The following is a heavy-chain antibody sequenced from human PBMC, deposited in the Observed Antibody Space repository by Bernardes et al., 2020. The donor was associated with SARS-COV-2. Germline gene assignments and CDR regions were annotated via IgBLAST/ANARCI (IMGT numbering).Heavy chain of an antibody. V-gene: IGHV3-48*01. CDR2: ISSDSKTI. CDR3: ARDYGRITMVRGVVTYQYYGMDV. D-gene: IGHD3-10*01. CDR1: GFTFSSYS. Sequence: GGSLRLSCAASGFTFSSYSMNWVRQAPGKGLEWVSYISSDSKTIHHADSVKGRFIISRDNARSSLYLQMDSLRAEDTAVYYCARDYGRITMVRGVVTYQYYGMDVWGQGTTVTVSS. J-gene: IGHJ6*02.